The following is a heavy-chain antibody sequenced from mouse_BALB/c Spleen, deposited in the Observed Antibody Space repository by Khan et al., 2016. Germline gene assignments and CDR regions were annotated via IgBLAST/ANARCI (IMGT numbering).Heavy chain of an antibody. Sequence: EVQLQESGPGLVKPSQSLSLTCTVTGYSITSDYAWNWIRQFPGNKLEWMGYISYSGSTSYNPSLKSRISITRDTSKNQFFLQLNSVTTEDTATYYCARGGRSYAMDYWGQGTSVTVSS. CDR2: ISYSGST. V-gene: IGHV3-2*02. J-gene: IGHJ4*01. CDR1: GYSITSDYA. CDR3: ARGGRSYAMDY. D-gene: IGHD3-3*01.